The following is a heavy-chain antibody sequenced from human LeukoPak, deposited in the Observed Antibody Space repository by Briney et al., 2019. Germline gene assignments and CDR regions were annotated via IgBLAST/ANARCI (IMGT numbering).Heavy chain of an antibody. V-gene: IGHV3-21*01. CDR3: ARARGYSNYFSFDY. J-gene: IGHJ4*02. CDR2: ISSSSYI. D-gene: IGHD4-11*01. CDR1: GFTFSSYS. Sequence: GGSLRPSCAASGFTFSSYSMNWVRQAPGKGLEWVSSISSSSYIYYADSVKGRFTISRDNAKNSLYLQMNSLRAEDTAVYYCARARGYSNYFSFDYWGQGTLVTVSS.